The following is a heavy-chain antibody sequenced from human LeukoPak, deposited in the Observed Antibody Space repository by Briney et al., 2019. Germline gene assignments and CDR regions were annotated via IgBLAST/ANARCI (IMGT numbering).Heavy chain of an antibody. J-gene: IGHJ4*02. V-gene: IGHV3-48*04. CDR3: ARDHIGDIVVVPAAAEDY. CDR2: ISSSSSTI. CDR1: GFTFSSYS. D-gene: IGHD2-2*01. Sequence: GGSLTLSCAASGFTFSSYSMNWVRQAPGKGLEWVSYISSSSSTIYYADSVKGRFTISRDNAKNSLYLQMNSLRAEDTAVYYCARDHIGDIVVVPAAAEDYWGQGTLVTVSS.